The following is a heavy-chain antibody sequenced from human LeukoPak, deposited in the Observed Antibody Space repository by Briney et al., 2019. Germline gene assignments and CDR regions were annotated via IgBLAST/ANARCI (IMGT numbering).Heavy chain of an antibody. D-gene: IGHD2-2*01. CDR1: GGTFSSYA. CDR3: ARGVDCSSTSCLSWFDP. CDR2: IIPILGIA. Sequence: GASVKVSCKASGGTFSSYAISWVRQAPGQGLEWMGRIIPILGIANYAQKFQGRVTITADKSTSTAYMELYSLRSEDTAVYYCARGVDCSSTSCLSWFDPWGQGTLVTVSS. J-gene: IGHJ5*02. V-gene: IGHV1-69*04.